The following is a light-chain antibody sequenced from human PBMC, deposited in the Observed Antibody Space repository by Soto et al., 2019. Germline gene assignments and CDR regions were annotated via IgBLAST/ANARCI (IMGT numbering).Light chain of an antibody. CDR3: QHYEFYSFN. V-gene: IGKV1-5*03. J-gene: IGKJ5*01. Sequence: IQMSQSPYPLSASVGDRVPITCRASLRINSRIAWYQQQPGKDPKPLIYKASSFESGVPPRFSGSGSGTEIPLTFGSLQPDDFASYYCQHYEFYSFNFGQGTRLVIK. CDR1: LRINSR. CDR2: KAS.